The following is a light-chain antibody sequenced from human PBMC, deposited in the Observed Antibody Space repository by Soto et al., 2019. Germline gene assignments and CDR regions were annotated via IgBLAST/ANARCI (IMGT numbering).Light chain of an antibody. V-gene: IGKV1-39*01. CDR3: QQSYSSPPIT. J-gene: IGKJ5*01. CDR1: QNIRSF. Sequence: DIQMTQSPSSLSASVGDRITITCRASQNIRSFLHWYQQKPGKAPRLLIYSASSLQSGVPSRFSGSGSGTDFTLTINNLQPEDFATYYCQQSYSSPPITFGQGTRLEIK. CDR2: SAS.